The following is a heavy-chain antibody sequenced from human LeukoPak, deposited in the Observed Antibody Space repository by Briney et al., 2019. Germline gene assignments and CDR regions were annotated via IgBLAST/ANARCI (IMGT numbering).Heavy chain of an antibody. D-gene: IGHD3-22*01. CDR2: IYYSRST. J-gene: IGHJ3*02. Sequence: SETLSLTCTVSGGSISSYYWSWIRQPPGKGLEWIGYIYYSRSTNYNPSLKSRVTISVDTSKNQFSLKLSSVTAADTAVYYCARDNPRFTYYYDSSGYWAFDIWGQGTMVTVSS. CDR1: GGSISSYY. CDR3: ARDNPRFTYYYDSSGYWAFDI. V-gene: IGHV4-59*01.